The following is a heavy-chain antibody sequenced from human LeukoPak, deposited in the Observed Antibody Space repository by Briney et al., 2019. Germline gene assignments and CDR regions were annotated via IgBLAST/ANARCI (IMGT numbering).Heavy chain of an antibody. CDR2: ISSASNTI. D-gene: IGHD3-10*01. CDR1: GFTFSSYS. J-gene: IGHJ5*02. V-gene: IGHV3-48*01. CDR3: ARDGWFGDYNWFDP. Sequence: PGGSLRLSCAASGFTFSSYSMNWVRQAPGKGLEWVSYISSASNTIYYADSVKGRFTISRDNAKSSLYLQMNSLRAEDTAMYYCARDGWFGDYNWFDPWGQGTLVTVSS.